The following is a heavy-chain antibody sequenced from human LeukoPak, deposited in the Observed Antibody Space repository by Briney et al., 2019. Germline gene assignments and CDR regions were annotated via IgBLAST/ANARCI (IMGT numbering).Heavy chain of an antibody. CDR1: GGSISSYY. CDR3: ARGGLPPDYYYYMDV. V-gene: IGHV4-59*01. J-gene: IGHJ6*03. CDR2: IYYSGST. Sequence: SETLSLTCTVSGGSISSYYWSWIRQPPGKGLEWIGYIYYSGSTNYNPSLKSRVTISIDTSKNQLSLTPSPVTAADTAVYYCARGGLPPDYYYYMDVWGKGTTVTISS.